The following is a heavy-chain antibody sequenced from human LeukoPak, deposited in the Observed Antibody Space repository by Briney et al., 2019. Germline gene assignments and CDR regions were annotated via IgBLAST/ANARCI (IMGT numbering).Heavy chain of an antibody. Sequence: GGSLRLSCAASGRSFSNAWMSWVRQAPGKGLEWVGHIKRNTDTGTTNYGASVEGRFTVSRDDSKNTLYLQMNSLKIEDTAVYYCTTGDRGWQDYWGQGTLVTVSS. J-gene: IGHJ4*02. D-gene: IGHD6-19*01. CDR1: GRSFSNAW. V-gene: IGHV3-15*01. CDR2: IKRNTDTGTT. CDR3: TTGDRGWQDY.